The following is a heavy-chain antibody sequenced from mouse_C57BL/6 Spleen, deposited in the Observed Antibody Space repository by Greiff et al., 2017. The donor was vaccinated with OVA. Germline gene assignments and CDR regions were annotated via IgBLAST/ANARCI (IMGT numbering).Heavy chain of an antibody. CDR1: GYTFTSYW. Sequence: VQLQQSGAELVKPGASVKLSCKASGYTFTSYWMHWVKQRPGQGLEWIGMIHPNSGSTNYNEKFKSKATLTVDKSSSTAYMQLSSLTSEDSAVYYCARSLYSNYEDFDYWGQGTTLTVSS. D-gene: IGHD2-5*01. V-gene: IGHV1-64*01. CDR2: IHPNSGST. CDR3: ARSLYSNYEDFDY. J-gene: IGHJ2*01.